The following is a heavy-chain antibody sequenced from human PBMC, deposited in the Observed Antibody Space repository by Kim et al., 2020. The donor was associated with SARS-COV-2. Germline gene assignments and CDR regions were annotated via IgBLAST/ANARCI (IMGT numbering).Heavy chain of an antibody. CDR2: IYPADSNT. D-gene: IGHD6-19*01. CDR1: GYCFTTYL. Sequence: GESLKISCQGSGYCFTTYLLSLFHPMPGKGLEGVGIIYPADSNTRYSTSFQGQVTISADKSINTAYLQWSSLKAADTAIYYCARLGRSKGLGYWGQGTLVTVSS. J-gene: IGHJ4*02. V-gene: IGHV5-51*07. CDR3: ARLGRSKGLGY.